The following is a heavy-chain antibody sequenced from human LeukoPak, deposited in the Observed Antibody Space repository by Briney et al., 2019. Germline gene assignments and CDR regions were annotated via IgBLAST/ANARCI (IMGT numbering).Heavy chain of an antibody. J-gene: IGHJ5*02. V-gene: IGHV4-31*03. D-gene: IGHD3-10*01. Sequence: SETLSLTCTVSGGSISSGGYYWSWIRQHPGKGLEWIGYIYYSGSTYYNPSLKSRVTISVDTSKNQFPLKLSSVTAADTAVYYCARGTMVRGTGAWGQGTLVTVSS. CDR3: ARGTMVRGTGA. CDR1: GGSISSGGYY. CDR2: IYYSGST.